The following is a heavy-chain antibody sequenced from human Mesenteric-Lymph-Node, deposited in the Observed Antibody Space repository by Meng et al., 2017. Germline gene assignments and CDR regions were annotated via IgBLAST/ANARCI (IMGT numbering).Heavy chain of an antibody. Sequence: SETLSLTCTVYGRSLSDFYWSWIRQSPGKGLEWIGEIDESGTTNYNPSIRGRVTFSVDTSKNQFSLKMNSVTAADTSVYYCARAGFGLGKRWFDPWGQGTLVTVSS. J-gene: IGHJ5*02. CDR3: ARAGFGLGKRWFDP. CDR2: IDESGTT. V-gene: IGHV4-34*01. CDR1: GRSLSDFY. D-gene: IGHD3-10*01.